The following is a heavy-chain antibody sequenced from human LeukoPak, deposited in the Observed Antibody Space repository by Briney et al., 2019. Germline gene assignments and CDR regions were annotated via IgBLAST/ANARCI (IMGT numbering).Heavy chain of an antibody. CDR2: ISSSSSTI. J-gene: IGHJ3*02. Sequence: GGSLRLSCAASGFTFSSYSMNWVRQAPGKGLEWVSYISSSSSTIYYADSVKGRFTISRDNAKNSLYLQMNSLRAEDTAVYYCARDLATYYYGSSGFDAFDIWGQGTMVTVSS. D-gene: IGHD3-22*01. CDR1: GFTFSSYS. CDR3: ARDLATYYYGSSGFDAFDI. V-gene: IGHV3-48*01.